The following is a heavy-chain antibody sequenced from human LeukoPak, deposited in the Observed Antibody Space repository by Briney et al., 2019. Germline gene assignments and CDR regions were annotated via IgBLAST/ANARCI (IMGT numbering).Heavy chain of an antibody. J-gene: IGHJ5*02. D-gene: IGHD2-21*01. CDR2: INPQGDIT. CDR1: GYTFTKYL. CDR3: ARPSYCVADNCGYWLDP. Sequence: GASMKVSCKTSGYTFTKYLIHWVRQAPGQGLEWMGTINPQGDITNYAQRFQGRITLTEDTSTSTVYMELSSLTSEDTAVYYCARPSYCVADNCGYWLDPWGPGTLVTVSS. V-gene: IGHV1-46*01.